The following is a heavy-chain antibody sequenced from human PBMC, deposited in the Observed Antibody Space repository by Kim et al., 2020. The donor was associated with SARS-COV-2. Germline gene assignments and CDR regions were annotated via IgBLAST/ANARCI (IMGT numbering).Heavy chain of an antibody. J-gene: IGHJ5*02. D-gene: IGHD3-9*01. V-gene: IGHV3-30*07. CDR3: AREVVRYFDWLLSRSNWFDP. Sequence: RFTISRDNSKNALYLQMNSLRAEDTAVYYCAREVVRYFDWLLSRSNWFDPWGQGTLVTVSS.